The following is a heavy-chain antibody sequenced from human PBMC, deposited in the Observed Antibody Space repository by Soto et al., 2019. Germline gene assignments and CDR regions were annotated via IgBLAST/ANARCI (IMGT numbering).Heavy chain of an antibody. CDR2: IIPIFGTA. J-gene: IGHJ5*02. CDR1: GGTFSSYA. V-gene: IGHV1-69*13. D-gene: IGHD2-8*01. Sequence: GASVKVSCKASGGTFSSYAISWVRQAPGQGLEWMGGIIPIFGTANYAQKFQGRVTITADESTSTAYMELSSLRSEDTAVYYCARDAPGPLRHCTNGVCYTGRNPWFDPWAREPWSPSPQ. CDR3: ARDAPGPLRHCTNGVCYTGRNPWFDP.